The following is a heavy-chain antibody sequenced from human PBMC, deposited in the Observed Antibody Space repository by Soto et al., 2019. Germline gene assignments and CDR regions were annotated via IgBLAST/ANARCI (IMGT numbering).Heavy chain of an antibody. CDR3: VRSKEQQMSHAFDF. Sequence: QVHLVQSGAEVKKPGASVKVSCKSSGYTFTSYGFSWVRQAPGQGLEWMGWISAYDGDTKYAQKLQGRVTMTTDTSTRTGYMEWRSLRSDATAVYYCVRSKEQQMSHAFDFWGQGTMVTVSS. J-gene: IGHJ3*01. D-gene: IGHD6-13*01. CDR2: ISAYDGDT. V-gene: IGHV1-18*01. CDR1: GYTFTSYG.